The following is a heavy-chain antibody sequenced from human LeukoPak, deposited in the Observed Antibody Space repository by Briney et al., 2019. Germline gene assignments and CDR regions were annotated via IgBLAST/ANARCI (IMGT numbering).Heavy chain of an antibody. CDR3: ARVPMATVYYFDY. V-gene: IGHV3-21*01. Sequence: PGGSLRLSCAASGFTFSSYSMNWVRQAPGKGLEWVSSISSNSSYIYYADSVKGRFTISRDNAKNSLYLQMNSLRAEDTAVYYCARVPMATVYYFDYWGQGTLVTVSS. J-gene: IGHJ4*02. CDR2: ISSNSSYI. D-gene: IGHD5-24*01. CDR1: GFTFSSYS.